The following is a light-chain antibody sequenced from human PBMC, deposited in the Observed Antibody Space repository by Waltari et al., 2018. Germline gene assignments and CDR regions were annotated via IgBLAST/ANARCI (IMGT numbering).Light chain of an antibody. V-gene: IGLV1-40*01. CDR2: GST. CDR3: QSYDTSLSVV. Sequence: QSVLTQPPSVSGAPGQRVTIPCTGSGSNIGAGYAVHWYQQFPRAAPRLLIYGSTTRPLGVPDRFFGSTSGTSASLAIIGLQAEDEADYYCQSYDTSLSVVFGGGTKVTVL. CDR1: GSNIGAGYA. J-gene: IGLJ3*02.